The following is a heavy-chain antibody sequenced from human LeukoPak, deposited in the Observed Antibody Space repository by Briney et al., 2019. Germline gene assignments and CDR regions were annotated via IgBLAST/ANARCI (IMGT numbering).Heavy chain of an antibody. Sequence: SVKVSCKASGGTFSSYAINWVRQAPGQGLEWMGRIIPILGIANYAQKFQGRVTITADKSTSTAYMELSSLRSEDTAVYYCAKAPCSSTSCYIYNFDYWGQGTLVTVSS. CDR3: AKAPCSSTSCYIYNFDY. CDR1: GGTFSSYA. CDR2: IIPILGIA. V-gene: IGHV1-69*04. D-gene: IGHD2-2*02. J-gene: IGHJ4*02.